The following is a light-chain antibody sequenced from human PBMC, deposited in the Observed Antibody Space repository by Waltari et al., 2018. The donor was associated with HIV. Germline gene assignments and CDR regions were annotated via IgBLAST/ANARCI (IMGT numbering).Light chain of an antibody. CDR2: AAS. CDR3: QQSYSTPPT. V-gene: IGKV1-39*01. CDR1: QSMSSY. Sequence: DIQMTQSPSSLSASVGDRVTITCRASQSMSSYLNWYQQKPGKAPKLLSYAASSLQSGVPSRFSGSGSGTDFTLTISSLQPEDFATYYCQQSYSTPPTFGQGTKVEIK. J-gene: IGKJ1*01.